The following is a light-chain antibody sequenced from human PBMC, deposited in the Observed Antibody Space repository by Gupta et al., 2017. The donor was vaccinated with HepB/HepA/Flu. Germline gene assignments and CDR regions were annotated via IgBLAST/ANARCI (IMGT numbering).Light chain of an antibody. V-gene: IGLV2-14*03. CDR2: HIY. CDR1: SRHHGGYNY. J-gene: IGLJ2*01. Sequence: ARTHPASLSGSPARSVTIPRTGTSRHHGGYNYVSWYQQPPAKDPHHMIYHIYNRPAGVSNRFSGSKSGNTASLTIPELQAEDDAYYYCNSYTIISTIFGGGTKLTVL. CDR3: NSYTIISTI.